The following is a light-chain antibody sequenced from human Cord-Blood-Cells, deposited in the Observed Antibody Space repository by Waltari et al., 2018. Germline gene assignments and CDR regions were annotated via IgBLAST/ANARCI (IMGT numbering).Light chain of an antibody. Sequence: QSALTQPASVSGSPGQSITISCTGTSSDVGGYNYVSWYQQHPGKAPKLMMYDVSKRPSGVSNRFSGSKSGNTDSLNISGLQAEDEADYYCSSYTSSSTYVFGAETKVTVL. V-gene: IGLV2-14*01. CDR1: SSDVGGYNY. CDR2: DVS. CDR3: SSYTSSSTYV. J-gene: IGLJ1*01.